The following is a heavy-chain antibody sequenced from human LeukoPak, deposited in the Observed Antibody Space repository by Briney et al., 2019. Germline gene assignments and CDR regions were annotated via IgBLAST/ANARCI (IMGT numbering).Heavy chain of an antibody. Sequence: GASVKVSCRASGYTFTTYDINWVRQAPGQGLEWMGWMNPSSGNTGYAQKVQGRVTMTRDTSISTAYMELSSLRSEDTAVYYCARGRRGGRDGYNWVYWGQGTLVTVSS. J-gene: IGHJ4*02. CDR3: ARGRRGGRDGYNWVY. D-gene: IGHD5-24*01. CDR2: MNPSSGNT. CDR1: GYTFTTYD. V-gene: IGHV1-8*01.